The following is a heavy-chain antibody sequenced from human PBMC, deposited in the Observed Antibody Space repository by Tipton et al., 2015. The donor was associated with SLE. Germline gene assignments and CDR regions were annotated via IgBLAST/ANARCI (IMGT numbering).Heavy chain of an antibody. V-gene: IGHV4-34*01. CDR3: TIPPGLGVDV. Sequence: GLVKPSETLSLTCAVYGGSFSGYYWSWIRQPPGKGLEWIGEINHSGSTNYNPSLKSRVTISVDTSKNQFSLKLNSVTAADTAVYYCTIPPGLGVDVWGQGTTVTVSS. CDR2: INHSGST. CDR1: GGSFSGYY. J-gene: IGHJ6*02. D-gene: IGHD3-10*01.